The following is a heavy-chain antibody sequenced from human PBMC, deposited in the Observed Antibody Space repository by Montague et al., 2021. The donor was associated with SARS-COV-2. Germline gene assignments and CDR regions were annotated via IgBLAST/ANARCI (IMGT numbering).Heavy chain of an antibody. CDR3: ASPTYYYDSSGSDAFDI. CDR2: KNYSGST. V-gene: IGHV4-39*01. Sequence: SETLSLTCTVSGASISSRSYYWGWIRQPPGKGLEGIGFKNYSGSTYYNPTLKSRVTISVDTSKNQFSLKLSSVTAADTAVYYCASPTYYYDSSGSDAFDIWGQGTMVTVSS. D-gene: IGHD3-22*01. J-gene: IGHJ3*02. CDR1: GASISSRSYY.